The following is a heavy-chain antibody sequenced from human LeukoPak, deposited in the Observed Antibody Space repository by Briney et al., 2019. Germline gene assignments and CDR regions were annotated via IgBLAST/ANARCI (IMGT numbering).Heavy chain of an antibody. V-gene: IGHV4-34*01. Sequence: SETLSLTCAVYGGSFSGYYWSWIRQPPGKGLGWIGEINHSGSTNYNPSLKSRVTISVDTSKNQFSLKLSSVTAADTAVYYCARLRYCSGGSCYSARVYYYYYMDVWGKGTTVTISS. D-gene: IGHD2-15*01. CDR2: INHSGST. CDR1: GGSFSGYY. CDR3: ARLRYCSGGSCYSARVYYYYYMDV. J-gene: IGHJ6*03.